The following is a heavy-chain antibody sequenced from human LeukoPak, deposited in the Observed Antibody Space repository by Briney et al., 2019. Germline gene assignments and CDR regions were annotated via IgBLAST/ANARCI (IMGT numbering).Heavy chain of an antibody. CDR1: GHTFTGYY. CDR2: INPNSGGT. D-gene: IGHD3-22*01. CDR3: ARGYYDSSGYYLFY. J-gene: IGHJ4*02. V-gene: IGHV1-2*02. Sequence: ASVKVSCKASGHTFTGYYMHWVRQAPGQGLEWMGWINPNSGGTNYAQKFQGRVTMTRDTSISTAYMELSRLRSDDTAVYYCARGYYDSSGYYLFYWGQGTLVTVSS.